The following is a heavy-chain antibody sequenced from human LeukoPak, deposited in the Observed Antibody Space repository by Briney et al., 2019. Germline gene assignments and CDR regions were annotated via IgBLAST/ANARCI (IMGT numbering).Heavy chain of an antibody. CDR1: GGTFSSYA. J-gene: IGHJ6*02. CDR3: ARAPVGGRWIVVVITGPYYYYGMDV. V-gene: IGHV1-69*13. CDR2: IIPICGAA. Sequence: SVKVSCKASGGTFSSYAISWVRQAPGQGLEWMGGIIPICGAANYAQKFQGRVTITADESASTAYMELSSLRSEDTAVYYSARAPVGGRWIVVVITGPYYYYGMDVWGQGTTITVSS. D-gene: IGHD3-22*01.